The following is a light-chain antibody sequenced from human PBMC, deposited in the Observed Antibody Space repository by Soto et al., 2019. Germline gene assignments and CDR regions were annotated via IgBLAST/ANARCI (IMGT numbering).Light chain of an antibody. V-gene: IGKV4-1*01. Sequence: DIVMTHSPDSLAVSLAERATIHXXSSQXVLYSSNNQNYVAGYQQKPGPPPQXXSYWASTRESGGPDRFSGSGSATDFTLTSSSLQAEDVAVYYCQQYFSTPWTFGQGTKVDI. J-gene: IGKJ1*01. CDR3: QQYFSTPWT. CDR1: QXVLYSSNNQNY. CDR2: WAS.